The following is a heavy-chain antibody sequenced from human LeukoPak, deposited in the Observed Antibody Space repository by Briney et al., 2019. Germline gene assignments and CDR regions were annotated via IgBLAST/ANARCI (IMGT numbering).Heavy chain of an antibody. J-gene: IGHJ3*02. CDR2: INPSGGST. D-gene: IGHD2-2*01. CDR1: GYNFTSYT. Sequence: ASVKVSCKASGYNFTSYTISWVRQAPGQGLEWMGIINPSGGSTSYAQKFQGRVTMTRDTSTSTVYMELSSLTSEDTAVYYCARGRGVVVPAAPTGDPFDIWGQGTMVTVSS. V-gene: IGHV1-46*01. CDR3: ARGRGVVVPAAPTGDPFDI.